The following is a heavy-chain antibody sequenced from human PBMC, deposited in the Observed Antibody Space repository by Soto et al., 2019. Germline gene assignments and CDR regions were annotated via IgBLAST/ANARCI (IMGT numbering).Heavy chain of an antibody. CDR1: GGSISSSSYY. D-gene: IGHD3-22*01. V-gene: IGHV4-39*01. CDR3: ARGGTYYYDSSGYYGIDY. J-gene: IGHJ4*02. Sequence: PSETLSLTCTVSGGSISSSSYYWGWIRQPPGKGLEWIGSIYYSGSTYYNPSLKSRVTISVDTSKNQFSLKLSSVTAADTAVYYCARGGTYYYDSSGYYGIDYWGQGTLVTVSS. CDR2: IYYSGST.